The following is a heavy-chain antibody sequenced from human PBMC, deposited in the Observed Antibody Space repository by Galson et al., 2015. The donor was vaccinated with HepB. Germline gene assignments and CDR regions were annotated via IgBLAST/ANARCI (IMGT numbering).Heavy chain of an antibody. CDR3: ARSRGEYCGGDCYSLHYYYGMDV. CDR1: GYSFTSYW. CDR2: IDPSDSYT. V-gene: IGHV5-10-1*01. D-gene: IGHD2-21*02. Sequence: QSGAEVTKPGESLRISCKGSGYSFTSYWISWVRQMPGKGLEWMGRIDPSDSYTNYSPSFQGHVTISADKSISTAYLQWSSLKASDTAMYYCARSRGEYCGGDCYSLHYYYGMDVWGQGTTVTVSS. J-gene: IGHJ6*02.